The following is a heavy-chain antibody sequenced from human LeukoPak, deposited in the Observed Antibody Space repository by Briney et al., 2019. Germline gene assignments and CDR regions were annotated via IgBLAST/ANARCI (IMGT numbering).Heavy chain of an antibody. CDR1: GFTFSSYA. J-gene: IGHJ4*02. CDR2: ISGSGGNT. CDR3: AKDWEDIVVVPAAMGLDY. Sequence: PGGSLRLSCAASGFTFSSYAMSWVRQAPGKGLEWVSTISGSGGNTYYANSVEGRFIISRDNSKNTLYLQMNSLRAEDTAVYYCAKDWEDIVVVPAAMGLDYWGQGTLVTVSS. D-gene: IGHD2-2*01. V-gene: IGHV3-23*01.